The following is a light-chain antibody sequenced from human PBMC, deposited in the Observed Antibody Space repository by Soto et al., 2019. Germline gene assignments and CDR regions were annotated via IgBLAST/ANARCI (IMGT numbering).Light chain of an antibody. CDR2: GPS. CDR3: QQYNNWPPYT. J-gene: IGKJ2*01. Sequence: EIVMTQSPATLSVSPGERATLSCRASQSVSSNLAWYQQKPGQAPRLLIYGPSTRATGIPARFSGSGSGTEFTLTISSLQSADFAVYYCQQYNNWPPYTFGQGTKLEIK. V-gene: IGKV3-15*01. CDR1: QSVSSN.